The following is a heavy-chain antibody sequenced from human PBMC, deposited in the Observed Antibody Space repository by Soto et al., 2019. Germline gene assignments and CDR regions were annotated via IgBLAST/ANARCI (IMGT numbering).Heavy chain of an antibody. Sequence: QVQLVESGGGVVQPGRSLRLSCAASGFTFSSYGMHWVRQAPGKGLEWVAVISYDGSNKYYADSVKGRFTISRDNSKNTLYLQMNSLRAEDTAVYYCAKDSPRIYCSSTSCPPSHWGQGTLVTVSS. CDR3: AKDSPRIYCSSTSCPPSH. J-gene: IGHJ4*02. CDR1: GFTFSSYG. CDR2: ISYDGSNK. V-gene: IGHV3-30*18. D-gene: IGHD2-2*01.